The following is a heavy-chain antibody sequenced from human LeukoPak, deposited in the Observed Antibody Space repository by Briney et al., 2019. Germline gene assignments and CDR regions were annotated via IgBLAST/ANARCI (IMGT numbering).Heavy chain of an antibody. J-gene: IGHJ4*02. CDR3: ARVKWELPADY. CDR2: INPNSGGT. V-gene: IGHV1-2*02. D-gene: IGHD1-26*01. CDR1: GYTFTGYY. Sequence: ASVKVSCKASGYTFTGYYMHWVRQAPGQGLEWMGWINPNSGGTNYAQKFQGRVTMTRDTFISTAYMEPSRPRSDDTAVYYCARVKWELPADYWGQGTLVTVSS.